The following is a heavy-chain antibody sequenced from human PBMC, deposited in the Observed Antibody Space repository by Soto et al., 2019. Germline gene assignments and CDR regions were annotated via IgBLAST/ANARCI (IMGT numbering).Heavy chain of an antibody. CDR1: GFTFSSYA. Sequence: GGSLRLSCAASGFTFSSYAMHWVRQAPGKGLEWVAVISYDGSNKYYADSVKGRLTISRDNSKNTLYLQMNSLRAEDTAVYYCARASGNVAAREYFQHWGQGTLVTVSS. D-gene: IGHD6-6*01. V-gene: IGHV3-30*04. J-gene: IGHJ1*01. CDR2: ISYDGSNK. CDR3: ARASGNVAAREYFQH.